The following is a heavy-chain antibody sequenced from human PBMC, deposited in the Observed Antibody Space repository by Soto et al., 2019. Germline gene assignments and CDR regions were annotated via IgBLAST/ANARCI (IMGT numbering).Heavy chain of an antibody. D-gene: IGHD1-1*01. V-gene: IGHV4-34*01. CDR1: GGFVSSGSYY. CDR3: ARVERGTATTVVDAFDI. Sequence: QVQLQQWGAGLLKPSETLSLTCAVYGGFVSSGSYYWSWIRQPPGKGLEWIGEMSHSGGTQLNPSLKSRVTIWVDTTKNQFAQKMSSVNAADTALYYCARVERGTATTVVDAFDIWGPGTMVTVSS. CDR2: MSHSGGT. J-gene: IGHJ3*02.